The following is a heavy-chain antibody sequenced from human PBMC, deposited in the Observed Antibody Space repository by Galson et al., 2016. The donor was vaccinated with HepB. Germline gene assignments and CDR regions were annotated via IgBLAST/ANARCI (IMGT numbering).Heavy chain of an antibody. CDR3: ARARVEGVIRMGDYYGMGV. CDR2: ISGSRSII. Sequence: SLRLSCAASEFSLSDYYLSWIRQAPGKGLECVSYISGSRSIIYYADSVKGRFTISTDNARNSVFLQMDSLSDEDTAVYYCARARVEGVIRMGDYYGMGVWGKGTTVIVST. D-gene: IGHD3-16*02. CDR1: EFSLSDYY. J-gene: IGHJ6*04. V-gene: IGHV3-11*01.